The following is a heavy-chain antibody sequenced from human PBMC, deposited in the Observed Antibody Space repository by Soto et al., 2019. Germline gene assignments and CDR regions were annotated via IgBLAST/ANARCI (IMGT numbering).Heavy chain of an antibody. J-gene: IGHJ4*01. CDR2: ISSDGGST. CDR3: ARVFYHNSCYYYDY. Sequence: EVQLVESGGGLVQPGGSLRLSCAASGFTFSTYPMHWVRQAPGKGLEYVSAISSDGGSTYYADSVKGRFTIFRDNSQNTLYLQMGSLRAEDMAIYYCARVFYHNSCYYYDYWGQGTLVTVSS. CDR1: GFTFSTYP. D-gene: IGHD3-22*01. V-gene: IGHV3-64*07.